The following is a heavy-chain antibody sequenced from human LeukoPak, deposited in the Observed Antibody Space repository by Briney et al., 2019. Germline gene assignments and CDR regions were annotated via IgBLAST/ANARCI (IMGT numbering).Heavy chain of an antibody. V-gene: IGHV1-18*01. CDR3: ARDRKQQLVYNWFDP. CDR2: ISAYNGNT. J-gene: IGHJ5*02. Sequence: ASVKVSCKASGGTFSSYAISWVRQAPGQGLEWMGWISAYNGNTNYAQKLQGRVTMTTDTSTSTAYMELRSLRSDDTAVYYCARDRKQQLVYNWFDPWGQGTLVTVSS. CDR1: GGTFSSYA. D-gene: IGHD6-13*01.